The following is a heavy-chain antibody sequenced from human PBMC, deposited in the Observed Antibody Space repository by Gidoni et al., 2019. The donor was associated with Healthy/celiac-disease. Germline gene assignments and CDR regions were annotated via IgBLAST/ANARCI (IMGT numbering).Heavy chain of an antibody. V-gene: IGHV3-15*01. Sequence: EVQLVESGGGLVKPGGSLRLSCAASGFTFSNAWMSWVRQAPGKGLEWVGRIKSKTDGGTTDYAAPVKGRFTISRDDSKNTLYLQMNSLKTEDTAVYYCTTVEGRIVGATAIPFDYWGQGTLVTVSS. CDR1: GFTFSNAW. CDR2: IKSKTDGGTT. J-gene: IGHJ4*02. CDR3: TTVEGRIVGATAIPFDY. D-gene: IGHD1-26*01.